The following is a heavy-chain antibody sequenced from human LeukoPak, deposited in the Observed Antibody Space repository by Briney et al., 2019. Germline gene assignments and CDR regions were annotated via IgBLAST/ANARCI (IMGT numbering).Heavy chain of an antibody. CDR2: INHSGST. CDR3: ARGIGTIYYYYYYGMDV. V-gene: IGHV4-34*01. Sequence: PSETLSLTCAVYGGSFSGYYWSWIRQPPGKGLECIGEINHSGSTNYNPSLKSRVTISVDTSKSQFSLKLSSVTAADTAVYYCARGIGTIYYYYYYGMDVWGQGTTVTVSS. D-gene: IGHD1-7*01. J-gene: IGHJ6*02. CDR1: GGSFSGYY.